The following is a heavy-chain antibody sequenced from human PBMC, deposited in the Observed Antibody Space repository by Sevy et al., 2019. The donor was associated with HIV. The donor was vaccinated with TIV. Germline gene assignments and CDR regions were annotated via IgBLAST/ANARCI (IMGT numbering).Heavy chain of an antibody. Sequence: ASVKVSCKASGYTFTTYGISWVRQAPGQGLEWMGWIGAYNGNTNYAQKFQGRVTMTTDTSTSTAYMELRSLRSDDTAVYYCAGSYFDSSGYSPLYYYGMDVWGQGTTVTVSS. CDR1: GYTFTTYG. CDR3: AGSYFDSSGYSPLYYYGMDV. J-gene: IGHJ6*02. CDR2: IGAYNGNT. D-gene: IGHD3-22*01. V-gene: IGHV1-18*01.